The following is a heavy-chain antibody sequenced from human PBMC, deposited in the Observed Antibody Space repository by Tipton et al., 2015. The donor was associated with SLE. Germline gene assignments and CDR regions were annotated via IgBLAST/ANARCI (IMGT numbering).Heavy chain of an antibody. V-gene: IGHV4-31*03. Sequence: TLSLTCTVSGGSISSGGYYWSWIRQHPGKGLEWIGYIYYSGSTYYNPSLKSRVTISVDTSKNQFSLKLSSVTAADTAVYFCARGDFWSGLDYWGQGALVTVSS. CDR2: IYYSGST. D-gene: IGHD3-3*01. CDR3: ARGDFWSGLDY. CDR1: GGSISSGGYY. J-gene: IGHJ4*02.